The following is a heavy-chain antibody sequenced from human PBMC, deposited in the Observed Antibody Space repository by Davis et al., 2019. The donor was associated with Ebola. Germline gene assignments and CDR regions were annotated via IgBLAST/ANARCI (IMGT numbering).Heavy chain of an antibody. CDR3: ARGYYLLEY. Sequence: MPSETLSLTCTVSGGSINSGGKYWSWIRQPPGKGLEWIGEINHSGSTHYNPSLKSRVTLSVDTSKNQFSLKVNSVTAADTAMYYCARGYYLLEYWGHGRLVTVSS. D-gene: IGHD1-26*01. CDR2: INHSGST. J-gene: IGHJ4*01. CDR1: GGSINSGGKY. V-gene: IGHV4-39*07.